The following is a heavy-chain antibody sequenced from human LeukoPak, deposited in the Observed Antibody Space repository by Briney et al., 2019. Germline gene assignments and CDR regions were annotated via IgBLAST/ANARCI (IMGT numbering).Heavy chain of an antibody. CDR2: ISVTGAGT. V-gene: IGHV3-23*01. Sequence: GGSLRLSCAASGFSFNNSAMSWLRQAPGKGLEWVTTISVTGAGTYFADPVKGRFTISRDSSKNTLYLQMNSPRSEDTAVYYCAKAGPIGDYFDYWGQGTLVTVSS. CDR3: AKAGPIGDYFDY. J-gene: IGHJ4*02. D-gene: IGHD3-10*01. CDR1: GFSFNNSA.